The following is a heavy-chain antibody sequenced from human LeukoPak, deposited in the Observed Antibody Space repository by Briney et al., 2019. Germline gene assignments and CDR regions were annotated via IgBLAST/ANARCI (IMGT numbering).Heavy chain of an antibody. V-gene: IGHV3-33*06. CDR3: AKDREQWLVELDY. J-gene: IGHJ4*02. CDR2: IWYDGSEK. Sequence: GGSLRLSCAASGFNFSSHGIHWVRQTPGKGLEWVAIIWYDGSEKYYGDSVKGRFSISRDNARNTVRLQMDSLRDDDTAIYYCAKDREQWLVELDYWGQGTQVIVSS. D-gene: IGHD6-19*01. CDR1: GFNFSSHG.